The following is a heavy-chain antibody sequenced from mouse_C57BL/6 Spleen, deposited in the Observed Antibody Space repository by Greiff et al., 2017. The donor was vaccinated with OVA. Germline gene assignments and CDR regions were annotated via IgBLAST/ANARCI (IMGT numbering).Heavy chain of an antibody. J-gene: IGHJ4*01. Sequence: QVQLKESGPGLVQPSQSLSITCTVSGFSLTSYGVHWVRQSPGKGLEWLGVIWSGGSTDDNAAFISRMSISKDNSKSQVFFKMNSLQADDTAIYYCARKGGVLAMDYWGQGTSVTVSS. CDR2: IWSGGST. V-gene: IGHV2-2*01. CDR1: GFSLTSYG. CDR3: ARKGGVLAMDY. D-gene: IGHD5-1*01.